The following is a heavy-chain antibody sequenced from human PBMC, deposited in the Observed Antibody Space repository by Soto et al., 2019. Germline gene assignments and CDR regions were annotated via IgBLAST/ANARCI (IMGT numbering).Heavy chain of an antibody. CDR3: GYHDGDSAPDAEFFQH. V-gene: IGHV3-7*01. CDR2: IKKDGSEK. Sequence: EVRLVESGGGLVQPGGSLRLSCAASGFMFNDYWMSWVRQAPGKGLEWVANIKKDGSEKYYLDSVKGRFTISRDNAKNSVYLQMSSLRVEDTAVYYCGYHDGDSAPDAEFFQHWGQGTLVTVSS. CDR1: GFMFNDYW. J-gene: IGHJ1*01. D-gene: IGHD4-17*01.